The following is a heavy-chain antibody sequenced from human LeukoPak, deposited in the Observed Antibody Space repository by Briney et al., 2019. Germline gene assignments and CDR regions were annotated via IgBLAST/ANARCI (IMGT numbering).Heavy chain of an antibody. Sequence: GASVKVSCKASGYTFTSYYMHWVRQAPGQGPEWMGIINPSGGSTSYAQKFQGRVTMTRDTSTRTVYMELSSLRSEDTAVYYCARGQAATEAFDIWGQGTMVTVSS. CDR3: ARGQAATEAFDI. CDR1: GYTFTSYY. D-gene: IGHD1-26*01. V-gene: IGHV1-46*01. CDR2: INPSGGST. J-gene: IGHJ3*02.